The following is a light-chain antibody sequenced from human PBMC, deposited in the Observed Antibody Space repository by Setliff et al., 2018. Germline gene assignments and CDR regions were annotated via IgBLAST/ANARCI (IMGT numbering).Light chain of an antibody. CDR2: EVS. V-gene: IGLV2-14*03. CDR1: SSDVGGYNY. J-gene: IGLJ1*01. Sequence: QSVLTQPAAVSGSPGQSITISCTGTSSDVGGYNYVSWYQQHPDKAPKLMIYEVSKRPSGVSDRFSGSKSGNSASLIISGLQAEDEADYYCSAYTSSSTYVFGTGTKV. CDR3: SAYTSSSTYV.